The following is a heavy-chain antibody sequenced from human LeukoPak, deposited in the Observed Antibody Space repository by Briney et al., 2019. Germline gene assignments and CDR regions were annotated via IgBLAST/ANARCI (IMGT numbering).Heavy chain of an antibody. CDR2: ISGSGGCT. D-gene: IGHD1-26*01. V-gene: IGHV3-23*01. Sequence: HSGGSLRLSCAASGFTFSSYAMSWVRQAPGKGLEWVSAISGSGGCTYYADSVKGRFTISRDNSKNTLYLQMNSLRAEDTAVYYCAKFSRGSYPFDYWGQGTLVTVSS. J-gene: IGHJ4*02. CDR3: AKFSRGSYPFDY. CDR1: GFTFSSYA.